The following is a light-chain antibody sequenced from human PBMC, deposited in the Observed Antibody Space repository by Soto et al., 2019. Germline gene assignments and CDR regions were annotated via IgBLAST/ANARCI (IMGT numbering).Light chain of an antibody. V-gene: IGLV2-11*01. CDR1: SSDVGDYNY. J-gene: IGLJ1*01. CDR2: DVS. CDR3: CSYAGSYV. Sequence: QSVLTQPRSVSGSPGQSVTISCTGTSSDVGDYNYVSWYQQHPGKAPKFLIFDVSKRPSGVPDRFSGSKSGNTASLTISGLQAEDEADYYCCSYAGSYVFGTGTKVTVL.